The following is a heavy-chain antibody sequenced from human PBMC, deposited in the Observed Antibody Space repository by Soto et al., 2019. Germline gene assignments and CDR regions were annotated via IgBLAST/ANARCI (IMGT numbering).Heavy chain of an antibody. CDR1: GGTFSSYA. D-gene: IGHD5-12*01. CDR2: IIPIFGTA. V-gene: IGHV1-69*12. J-gene: IGHJ6*02. Sequence: QVQLVQSGAEVKKPGSSVKVSCKASGGTFSSYAISWVRQAPGQGLEWMGGIIPIFGTANYAQKFQGRVTITEDEYTSTAYMELSSLRSEDTAVYYCARGGDGYIGYYYYGMDVWGQGTTVTVSS. CDR3: ARGGDGYIGYYYYGMDV.